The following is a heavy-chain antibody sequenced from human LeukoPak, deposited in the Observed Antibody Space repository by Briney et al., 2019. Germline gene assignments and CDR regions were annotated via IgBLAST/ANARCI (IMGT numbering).Heavy chain of an antibody. CDR1: GFTFDAFI. CDR2: ISGSGSTT. CDR3: AELGITMIGGV. J-gene: IGHJ6*04. D-gene: IGHD3-10*02. V-gene: IGHV3-23*01. Sequence: GGSLRLSCAASGFTFDAFILTWVRQTPQKGLEWVSTISGSGSTTDYADSVKGRFTVSRDNSKKTLFLQMNSLRAEDTAVYYCAELGITMIGGVWGKGTTVTISS.